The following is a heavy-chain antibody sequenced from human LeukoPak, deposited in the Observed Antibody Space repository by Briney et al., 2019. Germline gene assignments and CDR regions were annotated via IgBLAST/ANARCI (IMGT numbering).Heavy chain of an antibody. D-gene: IGHD3-3*01. Sequence: SETLSLTCTVSGGSTSSYYWSWIRQPPGKGLEWIGYIYYSGSTNYNPSLKSRVTISVDTSKNQFSLKLNSVTAADTAVYYCARDKSLWSGFLSWGQGTLVTVSS. CDR3: ARDKSLWSGFLS. J-gene: IGHJ5*02. CDR2: IYYSGST. V-gene: IGHV4-59*01. CDR1: GGSTSSYY.